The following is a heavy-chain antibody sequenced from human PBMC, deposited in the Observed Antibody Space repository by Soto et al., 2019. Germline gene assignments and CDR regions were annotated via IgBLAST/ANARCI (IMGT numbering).Heavy chain of an antibody. CDR2: IWYDGSNK. CDR1: GFTFSSYG. CDR3: ARGPYYDFWSGYYAQGDYYYYGMDV. D-gene: IGHD3-3*01. Sequence: GESLKISCAASGFTFSSYGMHWVRQAPGKGLEWVAVIWYDGSNKYYADSVKGRFTISRDNSKNTLYLQMNSLRAEDTAVYYCARGPYYDFWSGYYAQGDYYYYGMDVWGQGTTVTVSS. V-gene: IGHV3-33*01. J-gene: IGHJ6*02.